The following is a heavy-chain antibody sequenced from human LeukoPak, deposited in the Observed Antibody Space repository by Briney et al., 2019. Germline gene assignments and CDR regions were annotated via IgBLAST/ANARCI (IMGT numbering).Heavy chain of an antibody. J-gene: IGHJ4*02. V-gene: IGHV4-59*08. CDR2: ISYTGNT. CDR3: ARQGGYIAPLAL. CDR1: GGSISNYY. D-gene: IGHD6-13*01. Sequence: PSETLSLTCTGSGGSISNYYWSWIRQPPGKGLEWIGYISYTGNTNYNPSLKSRVTISVDTSQNQFSLKLSSVTAADTAVYYCARQGGYIAPLALWGQGTLVTVSS.